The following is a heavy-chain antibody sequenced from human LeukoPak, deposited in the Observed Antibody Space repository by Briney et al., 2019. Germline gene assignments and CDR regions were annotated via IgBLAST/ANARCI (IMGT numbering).Heavy chain of an antibody. CDR3: ARDFLNAIDI. D-gene: IGHD2/OR15-2a*01. CDR1: GFTFSSST. CDR2: ISSSSTYI. Sequence: GGSLRLSCAASGFTFSSSTMTWVRQSPGKGLEWVSSISSSSTYIYYADSVRGRFIISRDNAKNSLYLQMNSLRAEDTAVFYCARDFLNAIDIWGQGTMVTVSS. V-gene: IGHV3-21*01. J-gene: IGHJ3*02.